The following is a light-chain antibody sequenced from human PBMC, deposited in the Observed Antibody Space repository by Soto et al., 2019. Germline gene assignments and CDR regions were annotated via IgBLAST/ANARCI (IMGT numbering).Light chain of an antibody. CDR2: GSS. Sequence: EVVVTQSPGTLSLSPGERATLSCRDSQSVTSDYLAWYQQKPGQSPRLLMSGSSRRATGVPDRFSGSGSGTDFTLNISRLEPEEFAVYYCQHYGHALWAFGQGTKVDIK. CDR1: QSVTSDY. J-gene: IGKJ1*01. V-gene: IGKV3-20*01. CDR3: QHYGHALWA.